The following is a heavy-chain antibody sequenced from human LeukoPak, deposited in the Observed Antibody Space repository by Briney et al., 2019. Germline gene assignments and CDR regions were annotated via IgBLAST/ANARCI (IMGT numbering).Heavy chain of an antibody. CDR2: IYYSGST. CDR3: ARGTRVVRGYFDP. V-gene: IGHV4-59*12. CDR1: GGSISSYY. D-gene: IGHD3-10*01. J-gene: IGHJ5*02. Sequence: SETLSLTCTVSGGSISSYYWSWIRQPPGKGLEWIGYIYYSGSTNYDPSLKSRVTISVDTSKNQFSLKLSSVTAADTAVYYCARGTRVVRGYFDPWGQGTLVTVSS.